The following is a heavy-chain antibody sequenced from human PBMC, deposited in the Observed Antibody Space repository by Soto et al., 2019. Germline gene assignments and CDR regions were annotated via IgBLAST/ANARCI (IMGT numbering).Heavy chain of an antibody. CDR2: IWYDGSNK. J-gene: IGHJ4*02. D-gene: IGHD6-13*01. CDR1: GFTFSSYG. Sequence: GGSLRLSCAASGFTFSSYGMHWVRQAPGKGLEWVAVIWYDGSNKYYADSVKGRFTISRDNSKNTLYLQMSSLRAEDTAVYYCARVKEEQQLVPLDYWGQGTLVTVSS. CDR3: ARVKEEQQLVPLDY. V-gene: IGHV3-33*01.